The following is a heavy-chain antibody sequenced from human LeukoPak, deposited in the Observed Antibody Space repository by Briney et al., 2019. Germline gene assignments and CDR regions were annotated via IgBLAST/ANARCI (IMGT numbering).Heavy chain of an antibody. J-gene: IGHJ3*02. CDR2: IYNSGST. CDR3: ARSAIDAFDI. Sequence: PSETLSLTCTVSGGSLSSYYWSWIRQPPGEGLECIGYIYNSGSTNYNPSLKSRVSISVDTSKNQFSLKLSSVTAADTAVYYCARSAIDAFDIWGQGTMVTVSS. CDR1: GGSLSSYY. D-gene: IGHD6-25*01. V-gene: IGHV4-59*08.